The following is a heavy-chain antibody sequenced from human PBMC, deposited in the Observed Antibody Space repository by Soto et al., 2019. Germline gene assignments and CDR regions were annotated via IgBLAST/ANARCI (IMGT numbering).Heavy chain of an antibody. CDR2: IRSKAYGGTT. CDR3: TRDQVDTAMVKYDY. D-gene: IGHD5-18*01. CDR1: GFTFGDYA. Sequence: PGGSLRLSCTASGFTFGDYAMSWFRQAPGKGLEWVGFIRSKAYGGTTEYAASVKGRFTTSRDDSKSIAYLQMNSLKTEDTAVYYCTRDQVDTAMVKYDYWGQGTLVTVSS. J-gene: IGHJ4*02. V-gene: IGHV3-49*03.